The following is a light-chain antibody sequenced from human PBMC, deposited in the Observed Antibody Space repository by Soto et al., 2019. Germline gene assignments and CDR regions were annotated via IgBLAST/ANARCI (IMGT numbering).Light chain of an antibody. CDR2: EVS. Sequence: QSALTQPASASGSPGQSITISCTGTSSDIGGYNYVSWYQQHPGKVPKLMIFEVSNRPSGVSNRFSGSKSGNTASLTISGLQAEDEADYYCSSYTSSSTPYVFGTGTKLTVL. J-gene: IGLJ1*01. CDR1: SSDIGGYNY. V-gene: IGLV2-14*01. CDR3: SSYTSSSTPYV.